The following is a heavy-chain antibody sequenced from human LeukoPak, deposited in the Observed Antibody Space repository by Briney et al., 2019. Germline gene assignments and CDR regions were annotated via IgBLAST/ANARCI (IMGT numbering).Heavy chain of an antibody. CDR1: GFTFSSYG. CDR3: AREGDSSSVGWFDP. CDR2: IRYDGSNK. Sequence: GGSLRLSCAASGFTFSSYGMHWVRQAPGKGLEWVAFIRYDGSNKYYADSVKGRFTISRDNSKNTLYLQMNSLRAEDTAVYYCAREGDSSSVGWFDPWGRGTLVTVSS. J-gene: IGHJ5*02. V-gene: IGHV3-30*02. D-gene: IGHD6-13*01.